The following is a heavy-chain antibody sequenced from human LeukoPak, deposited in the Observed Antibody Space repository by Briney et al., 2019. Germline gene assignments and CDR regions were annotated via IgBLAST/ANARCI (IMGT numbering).Heavy chain of an antibody. CDR3: ARDQEATMYYYYYGMDV. D-gene: IGHD5-12*01. CDR1: GYTLTELS. V-gene: IGHV1-24*01. J-gene: IGHJ6*02. Sequence: ASVKVSCKVSGYTLTELSMHWVRQAPGKGLEWMGGFDPEDGETIYAQKFQGRVTITADESTGTAYMELSSLRSEDTAVYYCARDQEATMYYYYYGMDVWGQGTTVTVSS. CDR2: FDPEDGET.